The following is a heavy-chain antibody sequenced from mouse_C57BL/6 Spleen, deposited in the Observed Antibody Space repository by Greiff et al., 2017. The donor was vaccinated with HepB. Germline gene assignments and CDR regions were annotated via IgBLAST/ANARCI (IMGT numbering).Heavy chain of an antibody. D-gene: IGHD1-1*01. J-gene: IGHJ3*01. CDR1: GYTFTSYW. CDR2: IDPSDSYT. V-gene: IGHV1-69*01. Sequence: QVQLQQPGAELVMPGASVKLSCKASGYTFTSYWMHWVKQRPGQGLEWIGEIDPSDSYTNYNQKFKGKSTLTVDKSSSTAYMQLSSLTSEDSAVYYCARSGDYGSLAWFADWGQGTLVTVSA. CDR3: ARSGDYGSLAWFAD.